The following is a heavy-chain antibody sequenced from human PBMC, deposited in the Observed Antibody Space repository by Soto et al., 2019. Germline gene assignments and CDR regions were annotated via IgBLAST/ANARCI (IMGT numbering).Heavy chain of an antibody. J-gene: IGHJ6*02. D-gene: IGHD2-21*02. Sequence: EVQLVESGGGLVQPGGSLRLSCAASGFTFSSYDMHWVRQATGKGLEWVSAIGTAGDTYYPGSVKGRFTISRENAKNSLYLQMNSLRAGDTAVYYCARAYCGGDCYTPSYYYGMDVWGQGTTVTVSS. CDR2: IGTAGDT. CDR3: ARAYCGGDCYTPSYYYGMDV. CDR1: GFTFSSYD. V-gene: IGHV3-13*01.